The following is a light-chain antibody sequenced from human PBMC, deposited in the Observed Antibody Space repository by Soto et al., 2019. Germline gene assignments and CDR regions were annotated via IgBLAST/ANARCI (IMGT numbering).Light chain of an antibody. CDR3: QHYGNSPPSVT. J-gene: IGKJ3*01. V-gene: IGKV3-20*01. CDR1: QSVGNK. CDR2: GAS. Sequence: EIVVTQSPATLSVSPGKRATLSCRASQSVGNKVDWYQHKPGQTPRLIIYGASSRATGTPDRFSGSGSGTDFTLTISRLEPVDFAVYYCQHYGNSPPSVTFGPGTKVEIK.